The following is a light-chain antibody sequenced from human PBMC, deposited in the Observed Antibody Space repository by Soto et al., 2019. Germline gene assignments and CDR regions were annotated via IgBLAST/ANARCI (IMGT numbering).Light chain of an antibody. Sequence: DIQMTQSPSTLSASVGDRVTITCRASQSISSWLAWYQQKPGKAPKLLIYDASSLESGVPSRFSGSGSGTEFTLTIRSLQPDDFATYYCQQYNNYPETFGQGTKVEIK. V-gene: IGKV1-5*01. CDR1: QSISSW. CDR3: QQYNNYPET. CDR2: DAS. J-gene: IGKJ1*01.